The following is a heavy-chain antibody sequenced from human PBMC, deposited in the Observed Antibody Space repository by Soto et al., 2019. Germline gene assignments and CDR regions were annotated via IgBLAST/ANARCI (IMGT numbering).Heavy chain of an antibody. CDR1: GYTFTSYY. CDR2: INPSGGST. CDR3: ARTRDTAMGEYYYYGMDV. V-gene: IGHV1-46*03. J-gene: IGHJ6*02. Sequence: ASVKVSCKASGYTFTSYYMHWVRQAPGQGLEWMGIINPSGGSTSYAQKFQGRVTMTRDTSTSTVYMELSSLRSEDTAVYYCARTRDTAMGEYYYYGMDVWGQGTTVTVSS. D-gene: IGHD5-18*01.